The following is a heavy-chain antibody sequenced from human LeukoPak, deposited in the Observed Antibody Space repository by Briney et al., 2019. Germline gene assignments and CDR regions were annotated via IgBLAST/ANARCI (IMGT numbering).Heavy chain of an antibody. V-gene: IGHV4-34*01. Sequence: SETLSLTCAVYGGSFSGYYWSWIRQPPGKGLEWIGEINHSGSTNYNPSLNSRVNISVDTSKNQFSLKLSSVTAADSAVYYCARVGGAQYFDYWGQGTLVTVSS. D-gene: IGHD3-16*01. CDR2: INHSGST. CDR3: ARVGGAQYFDY. CDR1: GGSFSGYY. J-gene: IGHJ4*02.